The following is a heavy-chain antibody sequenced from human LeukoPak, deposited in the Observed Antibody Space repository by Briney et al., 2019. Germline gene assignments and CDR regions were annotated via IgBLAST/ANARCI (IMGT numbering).Heavy chain of an antibody. V-gene: IGHV3-21*01. CDR2: ISSSSSYI. D-gene: IGHD3-3*01. CDR3: ARSAVRGVFRVVDGYYFDY. J-gene: IGHJ4*02. CDR1: GFTFSSYG. Sequence: GGTLRLSCAASGFTFSSYGMNWVRQAPGKGLEWVSSISSSSSYIYYADSVKGRFTISRDNAENSLYLQMNSLRAEDTAVYYCARSAVRGVFRVVDGYYFDYWGQGTLVTVSS.